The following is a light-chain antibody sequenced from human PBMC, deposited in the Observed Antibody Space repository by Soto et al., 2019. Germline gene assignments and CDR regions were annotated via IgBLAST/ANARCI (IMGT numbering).Light chain of an antibody. J-gene: IGLJ2*01. CDR2: DVS. V-gene: IGLV2-14*01. Sequence: QSALTQPASVSGSPGQSITISCTGTSSDVGGYNYVFWYQQHPGKAPKLMIYDVSNRPSGVSNRFSGSKSGNTASLTISGLQAEDEADYYCSSYTGSSTYVVFGGGTKLTVL. CDR3: SSYTGSSTYVV. CDR1: SSDVGGYNY.